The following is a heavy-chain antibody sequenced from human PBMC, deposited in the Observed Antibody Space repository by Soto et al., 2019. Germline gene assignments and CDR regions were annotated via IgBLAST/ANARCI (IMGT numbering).Heavy chain of an antibody. CDR1: RFTFSSYA. J-gene: IGHJ4*02. Sequence: GGSLRLSCAASRFTFSSYAMSWVRQAPGEGLEWVSTISGSSGNTYYADSVKGRFTISRDNSKKTLYLQMSSLRAKDTAVYYCAKGRAVAGTLNFDYWGQGTLVTVSS. V-gene: IGHV3-23*01. D-gene: IGHD6-19*01. CDR3: AKGRAVAGTLNFDY. CDR2: ISGSSGNT.